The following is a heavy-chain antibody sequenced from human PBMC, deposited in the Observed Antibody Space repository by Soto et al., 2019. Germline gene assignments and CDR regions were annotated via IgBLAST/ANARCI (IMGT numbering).Heavy chain of an antibody. J-gene: IGHJ3*02. CDR1: GDAISMYC. V-gene: IGHV4-59*01. Sequence: SEALSLTCTVSGDAISMYCWTWIRHSPGKGLQWIGYIHYSGDTNYSPSLKSRVTVSVDTSKNQFSLRLTSVTAADTAVYYCARMNQLAPKRNAFDIWGQGTMVTVSS. CDR2: IHYSGDT. D-gene: IGHD1-1*01. CDR3: ARMNQLAPKRNAFDI.